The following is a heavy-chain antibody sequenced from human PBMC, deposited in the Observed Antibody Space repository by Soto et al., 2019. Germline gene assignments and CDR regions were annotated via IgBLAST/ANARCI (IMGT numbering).Heavy chain of an antibody. CDR3: ARQAIAVAGTSSYYYGMDV. J-gene: IGHJ6*02. V-gene: IGHV5-51*01. D-gene: IGHD6-19*01. CDR2: MYPGDSDT. CDR1: GYSFTSSW. Sequence: PGEYLKISCKGSGYSFTSSWIGWVRQMPGKGLEWMGIMYPGDSDTRYSPSFQGQVTISADESINTAYLQWSSLKASDTAMYFCARQAIAVAGTSSYYYGMDVWGQGTTVTVSS.